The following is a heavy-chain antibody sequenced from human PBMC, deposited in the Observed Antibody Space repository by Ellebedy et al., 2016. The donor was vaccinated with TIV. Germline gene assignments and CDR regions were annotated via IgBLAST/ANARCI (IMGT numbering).Heavy chain of an antibody. CDR3: ATDGSYGDYLSPTHAFVM. Sequence: GESLKISCATSGFSFRSYWMTWVRQAPGKGLEWVANIRLDGGDKYYVDSVKGRFTVSRDNAKNSLYLQMTSLRADDTGVYHCATDGSYGDYLSPTHAFVMWGQGTLVTVSA. J-gene: IGHJ3*02. D-gene: IGHD4-17*01. CDR2: IRLDGGDK. CDR1: GFSFRSYW. V-gene: IGHV3-7*01.